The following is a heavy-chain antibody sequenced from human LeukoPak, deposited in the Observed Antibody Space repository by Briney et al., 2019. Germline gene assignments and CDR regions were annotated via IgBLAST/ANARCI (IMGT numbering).Heavy chain of an antibody. J-gene: IGHJ4*02. V-gene: IGHV3-21*01. CDR1: GFTFSSYS. D-gene: IGHD3-22*01. Sequence: GGSLRLSCAAPGFTFSSYSMNWVRQAPGKGLEWVSSISSSSSYIYYADSVKGRFTISRDNAKNSLYLQMNSLRAEDTAVYYCARVSHYYDSSGSLDYWGQGTLVTVSS. CDR2: ISSSSSYI. CDR3: ARVSHYYDSSGSLDY.